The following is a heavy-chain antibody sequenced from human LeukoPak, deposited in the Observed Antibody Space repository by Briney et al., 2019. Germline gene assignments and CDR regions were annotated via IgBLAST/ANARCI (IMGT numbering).Heavy chain of an antibody. Sequence: PGGSLRLSCAASGFTFRNYGMHWVGQAPGKGLEWVAVISIDGSEKYYADSVKGRFTISRDNSKNTLYLQMNSLRGEDTAVYYCANPQSRGYDYLDYWSQGTLVTVSS. D-gene: IGHD5-12*01. CDR2: ISIDGSEK. CDR3: ANPQSRGYDYLDY. V-gene: IGHV3-30*18. CDR1: GFTFRNYG. J-gene: IGHJ4*02.